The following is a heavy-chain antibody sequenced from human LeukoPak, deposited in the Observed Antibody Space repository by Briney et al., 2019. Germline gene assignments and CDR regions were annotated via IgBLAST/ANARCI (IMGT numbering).Heavy chain of an antibody. D-gene: IGHD1-26*01. CDR3: AKAYSGSRGYYFDY. J-gene: IGHJ4*02. CDR2: IYSGGSI. V-gene: IGHV3-53*01. CDR1: GFTVSSND. Sequence: GGSLRLSCAASGFTVSSNDMSWVRQAPGKGLEWVSVIYSGGSIYYADSVKGRFTISRDTSKNTLYLQMNSLRAEDTAVYYCAKAYSGSRGYYFDYWGQGTLVTVSS.